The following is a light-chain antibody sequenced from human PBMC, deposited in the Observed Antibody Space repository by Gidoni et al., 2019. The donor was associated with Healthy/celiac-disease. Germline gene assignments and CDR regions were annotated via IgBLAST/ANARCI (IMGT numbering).Light chain of an antibody. V-gene: IGKV1-39*01. CDR2: AAS. CDR1: QNISSY. CDR3: QQSYSTPQTT. Sequence: DIQMTQPPSSLSASVGDRVTITCRASQNISSYLNWYQQKPGKAPKLLIYAASSLQSGVPSRFSGSGSGTDFTLTISSLQPEDFATYYCQQSYSTPQTTFGGGTKVEIK. J-gene: IGKJ4*01.